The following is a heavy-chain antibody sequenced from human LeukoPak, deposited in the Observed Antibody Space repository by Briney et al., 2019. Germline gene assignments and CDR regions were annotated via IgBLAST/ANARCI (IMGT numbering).Heavy chain of an antibody. Sequence: GGSLRLSCAASGFTFSDYYMSWIRQAPGKGLEWVSCISSSGSTIYYADSVKGRFTISRDNAKNSLYLQMSSLRAEDTAVYYCARYYSSGYYSNYWGQGTLVTVSS. CDR3: ARYYSSGYYSNY. V-gene: IGHV3-11*01. D-gene: IGHD3-22*01. CDR1: GFTFSDYY. CDR2: ISSSGSTI. J-gene: IGHJ4*02.